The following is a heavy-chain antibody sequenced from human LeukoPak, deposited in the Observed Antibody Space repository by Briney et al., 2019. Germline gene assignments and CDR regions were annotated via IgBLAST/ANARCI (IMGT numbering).Heavy chain of an antibody. Sequence: GESLKISCKGFGYSFANYWIGWVRQMPGKGLEWMGTIYPGDSDTRYGPSFQGQVTISADRSISTAYLQWSSLKASDTAMYYCARRSTYGSGTNYLFDYWGQGTLVTVSS. CDR2: IYPGDSDT. J-gene: IGHJ4*02. D-gene: IGHD3-10*01. CDR1: GYSFANYW. CDR3: ARRSTYGSGTNYLFDY. V-gene: IGHV5-51*01.